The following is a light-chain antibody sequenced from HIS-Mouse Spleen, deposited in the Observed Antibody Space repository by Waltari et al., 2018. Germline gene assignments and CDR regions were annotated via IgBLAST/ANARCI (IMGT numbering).Light chain of an antibody. CDR3: QVWDSSSDHVV. V-gene: IGLV3-21*03. CDR2: DDS. Sequence: SYVLTQPPSVSVAPGKTARITCGGNNLGSKSVHWYQQKPGQAPVLVVYDDSDRPSGIPGRVSGSNSGNTATLTISRVEAGDEADYYCQVWDSSSDHVVFGGGTKLTVL. CDR1: NLGSKS. J-gene: IGLJ2*01.